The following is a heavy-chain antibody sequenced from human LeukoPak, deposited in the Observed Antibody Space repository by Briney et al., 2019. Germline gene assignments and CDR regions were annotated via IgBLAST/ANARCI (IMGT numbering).Heavy chain of an antibody. CDR3: ARARWVVYYYDSSGYPGYFDL. D-gene: IGHD3-22*01. V-gene: IGHV4-61*02. J-gene: IGHJ2*01. CDR1: GGSISSGSYY. CDR2: IYTSGST. Sequence: SQTLSLTCTVSGGSISSGSYYWSWIRQPAGKGLEWIGRIYTSGSTNYNPSLKSRVTISVDTSKNQFSLKLSSVTAADTAVYYCARARWVVYYYDSSGYPGYFDLWGRGTLVTVSS.